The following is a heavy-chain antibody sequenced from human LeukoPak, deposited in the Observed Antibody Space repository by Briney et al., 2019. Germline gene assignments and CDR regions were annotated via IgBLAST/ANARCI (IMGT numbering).Heavy chain of an antibody. D-gene: IGHD2-2*01. J-gene: IGHJ6*04. CDR1: GGTFSSYA. V-gene: IGHV1-69*13. Sequence: GASVNVSCTASGGTFSSYAISWVRQAPGQGLEWMGGIIPIFGTANYAQKFQGRVTITADESTSTAYMELSSLRSEDTAVYYCAIIPAAMPRYYYYGMDVWGKGTTVTVSS. CDR3: AIIPAAMPRYYYYGMDV. CDR2: IIPIFGTA.